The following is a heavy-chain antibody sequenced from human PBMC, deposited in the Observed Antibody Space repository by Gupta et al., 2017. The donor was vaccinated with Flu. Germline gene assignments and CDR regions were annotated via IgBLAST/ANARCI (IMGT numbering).Heavy chain of an antibody. Sequence: QVQLQESGPGLVKPSQTLSLTCTVSGGSISNDDHYWNWVRQPPGMGLEWIGYIYYSGSAYYNPSLKSRVAISVDTSKNQSSRKLSSVTAADTAVYYCARGVVADTGIDHWGQGTLVTVSS. CDR3: ARGVVADTGIDH. V-gene: IGHV4-30-4*01. D-gene: IGHD2-15*01. CDR2: IYYSGSA. CDR1: GGSISNDDHY. J-gene: IGHJ4*02.